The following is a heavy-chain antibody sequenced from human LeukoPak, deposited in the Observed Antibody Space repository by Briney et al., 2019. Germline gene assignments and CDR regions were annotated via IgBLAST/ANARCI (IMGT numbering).Heavy chain of an antibody. D-gene: IGHD6-13*01. V-gene: IGHV3-7*01. Sequence: GGSLRLSCAASGFTFSSYWMSWVRHAPGKGLEWVANIKQDGSEKYYVDSLKGRFTISRDNAKNSLYLQMNSLRAEDTAVYYCARDYQYSSSWYDLSDYWGQGTLVTVSS. CDR2: IKQDGSEK. CDR3: ARDYQYSSSWYDLSDY. J-gene: IGHJ4*02. CDR1: GFTFSSYW.